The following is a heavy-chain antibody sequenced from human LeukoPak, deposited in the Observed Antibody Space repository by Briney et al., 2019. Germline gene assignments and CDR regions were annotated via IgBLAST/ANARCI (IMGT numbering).Heavy chain of an antibody. CDR3: ARLYYDILTFDY. D-gene: IGHD3-9*01. V-gene: IGHV4-59*01. Sequence: PSETLSLTCTVSGGSISSYYWSWIRQPPGKGLEWIGYIYYSGSTSYNPSLKSRVTISVDASKTQFSLKLSSVTAADTAVYYCARLYYDILTFDYWGQGTLVTVSS. CDR1: GGSISSYY. J-gene: IGHJ4*02. CDR2: IYYSGST.